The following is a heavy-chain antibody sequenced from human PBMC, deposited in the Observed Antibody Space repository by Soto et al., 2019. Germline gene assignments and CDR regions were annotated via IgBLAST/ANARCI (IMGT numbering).Heavy chain of an antibody. J-gene: IGHJ5*02. V-gene: IGHV4-30-4*01. Sequence: SETLSLTCTVSGGSISSGDYYWSWIRQPPGKGLEWIGYIYYSGSTYYNPSLKSRVTISVDTSKNQFSLKLSSVAAADTAVYYCARVNCISTSCYRARGWFDPRGQGTLVTVSS. CDR2: IYYSGST. CDR3: ARVNCISTSCYRARGWFDP. D-gene: IGHD2-2*01. CDR1: GGSISSGDYY.